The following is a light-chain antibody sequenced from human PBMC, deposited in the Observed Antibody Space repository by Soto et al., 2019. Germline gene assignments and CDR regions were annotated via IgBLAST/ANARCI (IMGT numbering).Light chain of an antibody. V-gene: IGLV1-40*01. Sequence: QSVLTQPPSVSGAPGLRVTISCSNIGARYDVHWYQQLPGTAPKLLIYGNSDRPSWVPDRFSGSKSGTSASLAITGLQAEDEADYYCQSYDSSLTGSRVFGGGTKLTVL. J-gene: IGLJ2*01. CDR1: SNIGARYD. CDR3: QSYDSSLTGSRV. CDR2: GNS.